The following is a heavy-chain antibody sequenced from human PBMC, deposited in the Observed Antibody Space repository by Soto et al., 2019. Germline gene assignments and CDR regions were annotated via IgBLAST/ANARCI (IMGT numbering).Heavy chain of an antibody. J-gene: IGHJ6*02. CDR3: ARDSSSDHHYYYGMDV. Sequence: SVKVSCKASGGTFSSYAISWVRQAPGQGLEWMGGIIPIFGTANYAQKFQGRVTITADESTSTAYMELSSLRSEDTAVYYCARDSSSDHHYYYGMDVWGQGTTVTVSS. CDR2: IIPIFGTA. D-gene: IGHD6-6*01. V-gene: IGHV1-69*13. CDR1: GGTFSSYA.